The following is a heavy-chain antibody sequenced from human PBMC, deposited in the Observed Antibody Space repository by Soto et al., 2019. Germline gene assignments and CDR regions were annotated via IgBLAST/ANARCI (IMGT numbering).Heavy chain of an antibody. CDR3: ARSGGYCSGGSCYSLDY. J-gene: IGHJ4*02. CDR1: GFTLSSYS. CDR2: ISSSSITI. D-gene: IGHD2-15*01. Sequence: EVQLVESGGGLVQPGGSLRLSCAASGFTLSSYSMKWVRQAPGKGLGWVSYISSSSITIYYADSVKGRFTISRDNAKNSLFLQMNSLRDEDTAVYYCARSGGYCSGGSCYSLDYWGQGTLVTVSS. V-gene: IGHV3-48*02.